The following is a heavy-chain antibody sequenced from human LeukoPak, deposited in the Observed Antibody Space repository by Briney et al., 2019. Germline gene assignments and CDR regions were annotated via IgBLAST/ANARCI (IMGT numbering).Heavy chain of an antibody. Sequence: PGGSLRLSCAASGFTFSNSWMSWVRQAPGKGLEWVGRINSKSDGGTTDYAAPVKGRFTISTDDSKNTLYLQMNRLKTEDTAVYYCTTDPIGVLRYFDWLSPFDYWGQGTLVTVSS. CDR3: TTDPIGVLRYFDWLSPFDY. V-gene: IGHV3-15*01. CDR2: INSKSDGGTT. D-gene: IGHD3-9*01. J-gene: IGHJ4*02. CDR1: GFTFSNSW.